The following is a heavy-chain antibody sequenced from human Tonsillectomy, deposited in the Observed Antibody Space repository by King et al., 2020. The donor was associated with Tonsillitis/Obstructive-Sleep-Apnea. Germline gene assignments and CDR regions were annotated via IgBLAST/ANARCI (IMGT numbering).Heavy chain of an antibody. Sequence: LQLQESGPGLVKPSETLSLTCTVSGGSISSYYWSWIRQPPGKGLEWIGYIYYSGSTNHNPSLKSRVTISLDTSKKQFSLKLSSVTAADRAVYYCASSDYYDSSCHSYYYYIGVWGKGTTVTVSS. CDR3: ASSDYYDSSCHSYYYYIGV. CDR2: IYYSGST. V-gene: IGHV4-59*08. D-gene: IGHD3-22*01. J-gene: IGHJ6*03. CDR1: GGSISSYY.